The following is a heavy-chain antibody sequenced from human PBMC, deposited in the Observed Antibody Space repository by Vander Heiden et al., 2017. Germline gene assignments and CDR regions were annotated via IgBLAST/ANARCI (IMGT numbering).Heavy chain of an antibody. CDR1: GFTFGSCG. V-gene: IGHV3-23*01. D-gene: IGHD2-8*01. Sequence: EVQLLESGGGLVQPGGSLRLSCAASGFTFGSCGMSWVRQAPGKGLEWVSAISGSGGSTYYADSVKGRFTISRDNSKNTLYLQMNSLRAEDTAVYYCAKDNQMGWFDPWGQGTLVTVSS. CDR3: AKDNQMGWFDP. J-gene: IGHJ5*02. CDR2: ISGSGGST.